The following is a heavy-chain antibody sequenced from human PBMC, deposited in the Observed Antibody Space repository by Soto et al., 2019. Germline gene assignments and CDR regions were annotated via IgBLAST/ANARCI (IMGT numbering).Heavy chain of an antibody. CDR1: GVSVSRYY. CDR3: EPRSSIYGELVDY. CDR2: ISYSGST. Sequence: SETLSLTCTVSGVSVSRYYWSWIRQSPGNGLELLGYISYSGSTNYNPSLKSRVTMSVGTPKNQFSLELRSMTAADTAVYFCEPRSSIYGELVDYWGQGILVTVSS. J-gene: IGHJ4*02. D-gene: IGHD4-17*01. V-gene: IGHV4-59*02.